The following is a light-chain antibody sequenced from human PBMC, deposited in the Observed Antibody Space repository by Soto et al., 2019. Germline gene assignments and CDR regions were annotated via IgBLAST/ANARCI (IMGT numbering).Light chain of an antibody. Sequence: DIVMTQSPDSLAVSLGEMATINCKSNQSVFSNSKNRNHLSWYQQKPGQPPKLLIYCETTRESGVPDRFSGSGYGTDFTLTVSGMQAEDVEIYYCNQYFRSPLTFCGGTKVEIK. CDR2: CET. J-gene: IGKJ4*01. CDR1: QSVFSNSKNRNH. CDR3: NQYFRSPLT. V-gene: IGKV4-1*01.